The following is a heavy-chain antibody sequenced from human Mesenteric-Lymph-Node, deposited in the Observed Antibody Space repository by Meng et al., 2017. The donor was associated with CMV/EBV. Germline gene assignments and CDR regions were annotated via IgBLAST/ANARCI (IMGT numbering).Heavy chain of an antibody. CDR1: GYTFTSHG. J-gene: IGHJ4*02. CDR3: ARNGTNWIDY. D-gene: IGHD1-20*01. Sequence: ASVKVSCKASGYTFTSHGIAWVRQAPGQGLEWMGWISAYSGYSHSAQKFKGRLTMTTDTSTSTAHMELRSLGSDDSAVYYCARNGTNWIDYWGQGTLVTVSS. CDR2: ISAYSGYS. V-gene: IGHV1-18*01.